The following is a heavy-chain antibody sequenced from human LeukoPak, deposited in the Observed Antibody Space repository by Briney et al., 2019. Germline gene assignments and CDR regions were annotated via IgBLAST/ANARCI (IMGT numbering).Heavy chain of an antibody. D-gene: IGHD3-22*01. Sequence: SETLSLTCTVSGGSISSSSYYWGWIRQPPGKGLEWIGSIYYSGSTYYNPSLKGRVTISVDTSKNQFSLKLSSVTAADTAVYYCARGVPGYYESSGYSGSFDYWGQGTLVTVSS. CDR3: ARGVPGYYESSGYSGSFDY. CDR2: IYYSGST. V-gene: IGHV4-39*01. CDR1: GGSISSSSYY. J-gene: IGHJ4*02.